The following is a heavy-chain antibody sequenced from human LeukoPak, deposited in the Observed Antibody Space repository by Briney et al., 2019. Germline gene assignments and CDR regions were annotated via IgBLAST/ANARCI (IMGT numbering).Heavy chain of an antibody. CDR2: INWNGGST. CDR1: GFTFDDYG. V-gene: IGHV3-20*04. CDR3: ARRRVTFIRGVDITSYYFDY. D-gene: IGHD3-10*01. Sequence: GGSLRLSCAASGFTFDDYGMSWVRQAPGKGLEWVSGINWNGGSTGYADSVKGRFTISRDNAKNSLYLQMNSLRAEDTALYYCARRRVTFIRGVDITSYYFDYWGQGTPVTVSS. J-gene: IGHJ4*02.